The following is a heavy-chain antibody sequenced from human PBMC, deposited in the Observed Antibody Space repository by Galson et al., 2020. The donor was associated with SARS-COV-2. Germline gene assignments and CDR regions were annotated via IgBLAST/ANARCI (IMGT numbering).Heavy chain of an antibody. CDR2: ISYSGST. CDR3: ARDPAPLYGDNYYYGMDV. V-gene: IGHV4-59*01. D-gene: IGHD4-17*01. Sequence: ETSETLSLTCSVSAVSMTSYYWSWIRQPPGKGLEWIGYISYSGSTSYNPSLRSRVTILVDLSKNQFSLNLSSVTAADTAVYYCARDPAPLYGDNYYYGMDVWGRGTTVTVSS. J-gene: IGHJ6*02. CDR1: AVSMTSYY.